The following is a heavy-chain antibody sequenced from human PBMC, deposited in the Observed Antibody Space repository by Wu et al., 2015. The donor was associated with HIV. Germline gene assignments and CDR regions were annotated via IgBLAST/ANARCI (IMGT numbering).Heavy chain of an antibody. CDR3: ARKGSGSWDY. CDR1: GGTFSRYV. Sequence: QVYLVQSGAEVKKPGSSVKVSCKASGGTFSRYVFTWVRQAPGQGLEWMGSLIPIFGTAKYAQNIQGRVTITAEKSTSTAYMELSRLTSEDTAVYYCARKGSGSWDYWGQGTLITVSS. J-gene: IGHJ4*02. D-gene: IGHD3-10*01. V-gene: IGHV1-69*13. CDR2: LIPIFGTA.